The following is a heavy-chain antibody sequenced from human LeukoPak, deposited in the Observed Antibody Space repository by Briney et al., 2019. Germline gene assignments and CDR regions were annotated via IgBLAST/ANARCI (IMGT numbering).Heavy chain of an antibody. CDR3: ARGIGYCSDGSCYRIGDAFDI. J-gene: IGHJ3*02. D-gene: IGHD2-15*01. CDR1: GGTFSSYA. V-gene: IGHV1-69*04. Sequence: SVKVSCKASGGTFSSYAISWVRQAPGQGLEWMGRIIPIFGIANYAQKFQGRVTITADKSTSTAYMEPSSLRSEDTAVYYCARGIGYCSDGSCYRIGDAFDIWGQGTMVTVSS. CDR2: IIPIFGIA.